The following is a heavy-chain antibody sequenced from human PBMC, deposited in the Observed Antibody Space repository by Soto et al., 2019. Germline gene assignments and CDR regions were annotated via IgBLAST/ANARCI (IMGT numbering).Heavy chain of an antibody. CDR1: GGTFSSYA. CDR3: AREDSSCWYEPRNDAYDI. J-gene: IGHJ3*02. Sequence: GASVKVSCKASGGTFSSYAISWVRQAPGRGLEWMGGIIPIFGTANYAQKFQGRVTITADESTSTAYMELSSLRSEDTAVYYCAREDSSCWYEPRNDAYDISGQGTMVPGS. CDR2: IIPIFGTA. D-gene: IGHD6-19*01. V-gene: IGHV1-69*13.